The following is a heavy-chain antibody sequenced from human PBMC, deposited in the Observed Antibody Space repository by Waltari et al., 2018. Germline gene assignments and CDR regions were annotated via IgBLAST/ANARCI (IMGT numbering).Heavy chain of an antibody. D-gene: IGHD4-17*01. CDR1: GYSFTSYW. J-gene: IGHJ4*02. CDR3: AGPDYGDYVVY. V-gene: IGHV5-51*01. Sequence: EVQLVQSGAEVKKPGESLKISCKGSGYSFTSYWIGWGREMPGKGLAWMGMICRGYSDTMYSPSFQGKVTMSADKSISTAYLQWSSLKSSETAMYYCAGPDYGDYVVYWGQGTLVTVSS. CDR2: ICRGYSDT.